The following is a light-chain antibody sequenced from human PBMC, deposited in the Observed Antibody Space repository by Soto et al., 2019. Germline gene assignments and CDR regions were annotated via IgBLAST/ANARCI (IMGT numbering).Light chain of an antibody. CDR1: SSDIGGFNY. J-gene: IGLJ1*01. CDR2: EVS. V-gene: IGLV2-14*01. Sequence: QSVLTQPASVSGSPGQSITISCTGTSSDIGGFNYVSWYQQHPGKAPKLMIYEVSNRPSGASNRFSGSKYGNTASLNISGLQAEDEADYYCSSYTTSTTYVFASGTKVTVL. CDR3: SSYTTSTTYV.